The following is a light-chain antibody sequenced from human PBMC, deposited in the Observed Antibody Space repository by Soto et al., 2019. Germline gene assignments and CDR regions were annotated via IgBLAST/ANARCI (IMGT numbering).Light chain of an antibody. CDR3: QQLFDSPIT. V-gene: IGKV1-9*01. CDR2: AAS. CDR1: QVISTS. J-gene: IGKJ5*01. Sequence: IQLNQSPSFLSPSIGESVTITCRASQVISTSLAWYQVKPGKAPKLLIYAASTLESGVPSRFSATVSGTEFSLTITSLQPEDVATYYCQQLFDSPITFGQGTRLEIK.